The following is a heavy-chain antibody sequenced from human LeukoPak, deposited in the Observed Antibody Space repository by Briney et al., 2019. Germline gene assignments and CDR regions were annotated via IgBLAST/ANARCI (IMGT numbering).Heavy chain of an antibody. D-gene: IGHD5-18*01. CDR3: ARLRIQLWLLTYYMDV. Sequence: SETLSLTCAVYGGSFSGYYWSWIRQPPGKGLEWIGEINHSGSTNYNPSLKSRVTISVDTSKNQFSLKLSSVTAADTAMYYCARLRIQLWLLTYYMDVWGKGTTVTVSS. CDR1: GGSFSGYY. CDR2: INHSGST. J-gene: IGHJ6*03. V-gene: IGHV4-34*01.